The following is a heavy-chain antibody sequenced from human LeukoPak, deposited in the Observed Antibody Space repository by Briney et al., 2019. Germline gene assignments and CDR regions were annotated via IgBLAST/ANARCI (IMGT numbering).Heavy chain of an antibody. CDR1: GGSFSGYY. Sequence: SETLSLTCAVYGGSFSGYYWSWIRQPPGKGLEWIGEINHSGSTNYNPSLKSRVTISVDTSKNQFSLKLSSVTAADTAVYYCTSWSTAIDAFDIWGQGTMVTVSS. D-gene: IGHD2-21*02. CDR3: TSWSTAIDAFDI. CDR2: INHSGST. V-gene: IGHV4-34*01. J-gene: IGHJ3*02.